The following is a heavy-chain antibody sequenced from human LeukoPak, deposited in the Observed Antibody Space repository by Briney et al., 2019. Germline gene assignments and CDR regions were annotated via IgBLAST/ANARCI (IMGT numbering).Heavy chain of an antibody. D-gene: IGHD2-2*01. V-gene: IGHV4-30-4*01. J-gene: IGHJ5*02. Sequence: SQTLSLTCTVSGGSISSGDYYWSWIRQPPGKGLEWIGYIYYSGSTYYNPSLKSRVTISVDTSKNQFSLKLSSVTAADTAVYYCARLECSSTSCPFDPWGQGTLVTVSS. CDR1: GGSISSGDYY. CDR3: ARLECSSTSCPFDP. CDR2: IYYSGST.